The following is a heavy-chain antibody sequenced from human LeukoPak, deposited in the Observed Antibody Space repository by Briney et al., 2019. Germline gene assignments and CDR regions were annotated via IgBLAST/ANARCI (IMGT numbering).Heavy chain of an antibody. CDR3: AKDYYYDSSGSNAYYFDY. D-gene: IGHD3-22*01. J-gene: IGHJ4*02. CDR2: ISYDGSNK. Sequence: GGSLRLSCAASGFTFSSYAMHWVRQAPGKGLKWVAVISYDGSNKYYADSVRGRFTISRDNSKNTLYLQMNSLRAEDTAVYYCAKDYYYDSSGSNAYYFDYWGQGTLVTVSS. CDR1: GFTFSSYA. V-gene: IGHV3-30*04.